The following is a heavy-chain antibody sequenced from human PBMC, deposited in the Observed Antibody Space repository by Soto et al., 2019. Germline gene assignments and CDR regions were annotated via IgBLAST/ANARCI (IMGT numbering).Heavy chain of an antibody. J-gene: IGHJ4*02. CDR2: IIPAFGTA. CDR1: GGTFNSYL. D-gene: IGHD2-2*01. CDR3: ARGLDQLPVGLYFDT. Sequence: QVQLVQSGAEVKNPGSSVQVSCKTSGGTFNSYLIDWVRQAPAQGLEWMGGIIPAFGTAKYAQKFQGRVTITAYKSTTTAYMERRTLTSEDTGVYYCARGLDQLPVGLYFDTGGQGTLVTVSS. V-gene: IGHV1-69*06.